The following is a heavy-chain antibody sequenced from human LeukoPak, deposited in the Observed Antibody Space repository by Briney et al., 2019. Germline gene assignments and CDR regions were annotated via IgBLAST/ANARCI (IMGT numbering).Heavy chain of an antibody. V-gene: IGHV3-23*01. D-gene: IGHD3-16*01. J-gene: IGHJ6*04. CDR3: AKHLGEASNYSMAV. CDR1: GVTFSNYA. Sequence: GGSLRLSCAASGVTFSNYAMTWVRQGPGKGLEWVPTITGSGASTYYADSVKGRFTISRDNFRNTLYVQMNSLTAEDTAVYFCAKHLGEASNYSMAVGGEGTTVTVHS. CDR2: ITGSGAST.